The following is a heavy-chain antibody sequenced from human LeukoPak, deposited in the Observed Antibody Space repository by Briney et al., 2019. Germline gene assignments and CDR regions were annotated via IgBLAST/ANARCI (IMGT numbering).Heavy chain of an antibody. CDR1: EFSVGSNY. CDR3: ARGLHSLPRSTLDY. CDR2: IYSGGST. J-gene: IGHJ4*02. Sequence: PGGSLRLSCAASEFSVGSNYMTWVRQAPGKGLEWVSLIYSGGSTYYADSVKGRFTISRDNSKNTLYLQMDSLRAEDTAVYYCARGLHSLPRSTLDYWGQGTLVTVSS. V-gene: IGHV3-66*01. D-gene: IGHD2-2*01.